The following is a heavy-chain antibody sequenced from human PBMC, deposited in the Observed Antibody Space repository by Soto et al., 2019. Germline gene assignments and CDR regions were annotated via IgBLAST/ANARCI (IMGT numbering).Heavy chain of an antibody. CDR1: GYTFTIYG. D-gene: IGHD2-15*01. CDR2: ISAYNGNT. J-gene: IGHJ3*02. V-gene: IGHV1-18*01. CDR3: ARDAYGGNDDAFDI. Sequence: ASVKVSCKASGYTFTIYGISCVLQSPGQGLEWMGCISAYNGNTNYAQKLQGRVTMTTDTSTSTAYMELRSLRSDDTAVYYCARDAYGGNDDAFDIWGQGTMVTVSS.